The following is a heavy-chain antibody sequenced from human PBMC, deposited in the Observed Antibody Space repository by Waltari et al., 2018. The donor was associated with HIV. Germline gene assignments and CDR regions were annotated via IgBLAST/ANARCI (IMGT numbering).Heavy chain of an antibody. D-gene: IGHD4-17*01. V-gene: IGHV4-39*01. CDR1: GGSISNRNYY. CDR3: ARFDYRVDPKWFDP. J-gene: IGHJ5*02. CDR2: VFYTGST. Sequence: QLQESGPELVKPSETLSLTCTVSGGSISNRNYYWGWIRQSPGMGLEWIGHVFYTGSTYYSTSRESRVAMSVDTSKDEFTLKLSSVTAADTARYYCARFDYRVDPKWFDPWGQGTLVTVSS.